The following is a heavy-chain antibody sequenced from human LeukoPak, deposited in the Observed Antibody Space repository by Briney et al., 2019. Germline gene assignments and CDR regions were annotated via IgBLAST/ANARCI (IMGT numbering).Heavy chain of an antibody. CDR2: IYTSGSI. J-gene: IGHJ4*02. Sequence: PSETLSLSCSVSGDSLRNYFWSWIRQPAGKGLEWIGRIYTSGSIDYKPSLRSRVTMSVDTSRNQFSLKLTSVTAADTAVYYCVRESKTYHGRGYNHDYWGQGNLGTVSS. CDR1: GDSLRNYF. V-gene: IGHV4-4*07. D-gene: IGHD3-22*01. CDR3: VRESKTYHGRGYNHDY.